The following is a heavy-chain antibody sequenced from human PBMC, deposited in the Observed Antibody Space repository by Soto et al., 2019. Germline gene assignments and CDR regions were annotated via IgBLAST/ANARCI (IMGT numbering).Heavy chain of an antibody. Sequence: EVQLVESGGGLVQPGGSLRLSCAASGFTFSSYDMHWVRQATGKGLEWVSAIGTAGDTYYPGSVKGRFTISRENAKNSLYLQMNSLRAGDTAVYYCARGVWFGEKRRYYYYYYMDVWGKGTTVTVSS. CDR3: ARGVWFGEKRRYYYYYYMDV. J-gene: IGHJ6*03. CDR1: GFTFSSYD. CDR2: IGTAGDT. V-gene: IGHV3-13*01. D-gene: IGHD3-10*01.